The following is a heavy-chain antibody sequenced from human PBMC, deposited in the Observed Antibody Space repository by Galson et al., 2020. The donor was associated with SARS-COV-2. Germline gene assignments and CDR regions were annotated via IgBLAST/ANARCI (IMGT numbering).Heavy chain of an antibody. J-gene: IGHJ4*02. Sequence: GGSLRISCSAAAYTLSSYAMHWVCQAPGKGLEYVSAISSNGGSTYYADSVKGRFTISRDNSKNTLYLQMSSLRAEDTAVYYCVKGITGTTTFSQDNQPDYWGQGTLVTVSS. CDR3: VKGITGTTTFSQDNQPDY. D-gene: IGHD1-7*01. CDR2: ISSNGGST. V-gene: IGHV3-64D*06. CDR1: AYTLSSYA.